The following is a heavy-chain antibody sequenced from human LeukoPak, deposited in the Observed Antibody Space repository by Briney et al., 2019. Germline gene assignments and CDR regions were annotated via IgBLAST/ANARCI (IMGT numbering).Heavy chain of an antibody. CDR3: ARDVIAVAGGNWFDP. Sequence: ASVKVSCKASGYTFTGYDINWVRQATGQGLEWMGWMNPNSGNTGYAQKFQGRVTMTRNTSISTAYMELSSLRSEDTAVYYCARDVIAVAGGNWFDPWGQGTLVTVSS. D-gene: IGHD6-19*01. CDR1: GYTFTGYD. V-gene: IGHV1-8*01. CDR2: MNPNSGNT. J-gene: IGHJ5*02.